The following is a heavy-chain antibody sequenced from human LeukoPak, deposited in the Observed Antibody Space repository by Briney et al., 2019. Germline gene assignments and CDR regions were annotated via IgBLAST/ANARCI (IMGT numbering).Heavy chain of an antibody. D-gene: IGHD1-7*01. Sequence: SETLSLTCAVSGGSISSGGYSWSWIRQPPGKGLGWIGYIYDSGSTYYNPSLRSRVTMSVDTSKNQFSLKLTSVTAADTAVYYCARESDDRTRFHFKVDYWGQGTLVTVSS. J-gene: IGHJ4*02. CDR2: IYDSGST. CDR1: GGSISSGGYS. V-gene: IGHV4-30-2*01. CDR3: ARESDDRTRFHFKVDY.